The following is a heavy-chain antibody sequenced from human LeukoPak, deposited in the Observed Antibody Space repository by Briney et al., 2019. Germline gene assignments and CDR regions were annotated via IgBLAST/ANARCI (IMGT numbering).Heavy chain of an antibody. D-gene: IGHD3-10*01. Sequence: SQTLSLTCTFSGASISTGGYYWTWIRQPPGGVLVWICYIYYTGSVDYNPSLKSRLTISLDTSKNQFSLKLNSVTAADTAVYYCAREHTYYFGSQTSTLDVWGQGTAVTVSS. CDR1: GASISTGGYY. CDR3: AREHTYYFGSQTSTLDV. V-gene: IGHV4-31*03. J-gene: IGHJ6*02. CDR2: IYYTGSV.